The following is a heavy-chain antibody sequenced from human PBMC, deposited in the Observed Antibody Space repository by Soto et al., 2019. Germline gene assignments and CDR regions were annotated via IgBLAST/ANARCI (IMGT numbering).Heavy chain of an antibody. CDR2: MNPNSGNT. D-gene: IGHD3-10*01. J-gene: IGHJ5*02. V-gene: IGHV1-8*01. CDR1: GYTFTSYD. CDR3: ARLEATRTTWFAGPYNWFDP. Sequence: AAVKVSCKASGYTFTSYDINWVRQATGQGFEYLGWMNPNSGNTGFVKKFQGRVTMTRDTSISTAYMDLSSLQSEDTAMYYCARLEATRTTWFAGPYNWFDPWGEGTLVTVSS.